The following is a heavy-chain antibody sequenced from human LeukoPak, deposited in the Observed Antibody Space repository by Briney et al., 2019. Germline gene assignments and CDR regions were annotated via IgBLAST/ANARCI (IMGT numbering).Heavy chain of an antibody. Sequence: SETVSLTCSVSGDSISTYHWNWIRKPPGKGLEWIGYMQSSGNSKYNPSLRSRVTMFVDTSKNQVALILSSVTAADTAVYYCARDKRHSYGRYFDHWGQGALVTVSS. CDR3: ARDKRHSYGRYFDH. D-gene: IGHD5-18*01. CDR1: GDSISTYH. CDR2: MQSSGNS. J-gene: IGHJ4*02. V-gene: IGHV4-59*01.